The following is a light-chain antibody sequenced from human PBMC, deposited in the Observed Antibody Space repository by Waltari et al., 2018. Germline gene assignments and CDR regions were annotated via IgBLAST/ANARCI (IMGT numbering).Light chain of an antibody. CDR1: QTVGDW. CDR2: KAS. J-gene: IGKJ2*01. Sequence: DLQMTQSPSTVSASVGDRVTIPCRASQTVGDWLAWYQQKPGKAPKLLIYKASTIQNGVPSRFSGSGSESEFTLTISSLQPDDVAIDYCQQYNTFASFGQGTRLEL. CDR3: QQYNTFAS. V-gene: IGKV1-5*03.